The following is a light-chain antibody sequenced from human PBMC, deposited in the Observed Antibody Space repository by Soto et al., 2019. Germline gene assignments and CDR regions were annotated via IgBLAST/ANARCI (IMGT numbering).Light chain of an antibody. CDR3: QQRSRGLT. V-gene: IGKV3-11*01. Sequence: EIILTQSPATLSLSPGERATLSCRASQSVSSYLAWYQQKPGQAPRLLIYDASNRATGIPARFSGSRSGTDFTLTISSLEPEDSAVYYCQQRSRGLTFGGGTKVDIK. CDR2: DAS. J-gene: IGKJ4*01. CDR1: QSVSSY.